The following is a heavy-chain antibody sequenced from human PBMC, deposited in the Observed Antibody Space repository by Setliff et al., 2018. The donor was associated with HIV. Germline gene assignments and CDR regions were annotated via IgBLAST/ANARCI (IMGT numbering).Heavy chain of an antibody. Sequence: GGSLRLSCAASGFTFEKYWMHWVRQAPGKGLVWVSRVNSDGSSKTYADSVKDRFTISRDNAKNSLYLQMNKLRVEDTAVYYCAKEQSLNDAFDIWGQGTMVTVSS. D-gene: IGHD4-4*01. V-gene: IGHV3-74*01. CDR1: GFTFEKYW. CDR2: VNSDGSSK. J-gene: IGHJ3*02. CDR3: AKEQSLNDAFDI.